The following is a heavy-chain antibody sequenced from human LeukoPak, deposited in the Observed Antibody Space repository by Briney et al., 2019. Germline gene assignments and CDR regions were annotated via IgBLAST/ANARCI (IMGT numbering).Heavy chain of an antibody. CDR3: ARPKDGYTNFDY. CDR2: MNPNSGNT. J-gene: IGHJ4*01. D-gene: IGHD5-24*01. V-gene: IGHV1-8*01. Sequence: ASVKVSCKASGYAFSNYDINWVRQATRQGLEWMGWMNPNSGNTGYAQKFQGRVTMTRDTSISTAYMELGSLTSEDTAVYYCARPKDGYTNFDYWGHGTLVTVSS. CDR1: GYAFSNYD.